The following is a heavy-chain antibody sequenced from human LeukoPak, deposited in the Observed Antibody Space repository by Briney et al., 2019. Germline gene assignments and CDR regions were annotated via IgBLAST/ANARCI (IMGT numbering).Heavy chain of an antibody. CDR2: MYYSGST. CDR1: GGSISSSSYY. Sequence: SETLSLTCTVSGGSISSSSYYWGWIRQPPGKGLEWIGSMYYSGSTYYNPSLTSRVTISVDTSKNQFSLKLSSVTAADTAVYYCARDAAYYYYIDVWGKGTTVTASS. CDR3: ARDAAYYYYIDV. V-gene: IGHV4-39*07. D-gene: IGHD2-15*01. J-gene: IGHJ6*03.